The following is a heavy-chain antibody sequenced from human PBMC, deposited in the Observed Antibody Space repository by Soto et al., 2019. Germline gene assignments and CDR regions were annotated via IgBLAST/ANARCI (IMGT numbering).Heavy chain of an antibody. V-gene: IGHV2-5*02. J-gene: IGHJ3*01. D-gene: IGHD2-2*01. CDR3: AHAYGGTSWPNDAFDV. CDR2: IYWDDDT. CDR1: GFSLSADGVA. Sequence: ITLKESGPTLVKPTQSLTLTCTFSGFSLSADGVAVGWIRQPPGKALEWLALIYWDDDTRYRPSLKSRLTITKDTAKNHVVLTMINLDPVDTAIYYCAHAYGGTSWPNDAFDVWGQGTVVTVSS.